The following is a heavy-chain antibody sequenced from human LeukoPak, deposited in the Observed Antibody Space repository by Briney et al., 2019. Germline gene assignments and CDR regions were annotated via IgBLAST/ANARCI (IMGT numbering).Heavy chain of an antibody. Sequence: SETLSLTCTVSGGSISSYYWSWIRQPPGKGLEWIGYIYYSGSTYYNPSLKSRVTISVDTSKNQFSLKLSSVTAADTAVYYCARHFLAEAVTTVTNDAFDIWSQGTMVTVSS. CDR3: ARHFLAEAVTTVTNDAFDI. J-gene: IGHJ3*02. D-gene: IGHD4-17*01. CDR1: GGSISSYY. CDR2: IYYSGST. V-gene: IGHV4-59*08.